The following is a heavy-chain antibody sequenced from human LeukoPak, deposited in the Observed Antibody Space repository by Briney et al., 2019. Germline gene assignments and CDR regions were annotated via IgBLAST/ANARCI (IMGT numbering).Heavy chain of an antibody. D-gene: IGHD1-26*01. Sequence: SETLSLTCAVYGGSFSGYYWSWIRQPPGKGLEWIGEINHSGSTNYNPSLKSRVTISVDTPKNQFSLKLSSVTAADTAVYYCASSGSYSTYNWFDPWGQGTLVTVSS. CDR3: ASSGSYSTYNWFDP. CDR1: GGSFSGYY. CDR2: INHSGST. J-gene: IGHJ5*02. V-gene: IGHV4-34*01.